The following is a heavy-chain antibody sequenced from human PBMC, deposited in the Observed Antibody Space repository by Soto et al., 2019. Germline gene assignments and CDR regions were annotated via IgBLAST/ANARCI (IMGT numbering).Heavy chain of an antibody. V-gene: IGHV3-15*07. CDR1: GFTFTYAW. CDR2: IKSKTAGGTT. D-gene: IGHD3-10*01. CDR3: ATDGGA. Sequence: EVQLVESGGGLVKPGGSLTLSCAASGFTFTYAWMNWVRQAPGMGLEWVGRIKSKTAGGTTDYTAPVKGRFTISRDDSKNTLFLQMNSLKAEDTAVYYCATDGGAWGQGTLVTVSS. J-gene: IGHJ5*02.